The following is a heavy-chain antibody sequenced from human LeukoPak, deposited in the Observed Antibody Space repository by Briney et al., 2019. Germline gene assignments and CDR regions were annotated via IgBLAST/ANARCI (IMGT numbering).Heavy chain of an antibody. CDR1: GFTFSSYW. CDR3: ARSSSTYYGSGSPFDY. CDR2: IKQDGSEK. D-gene: IGHD3-10*01. Sequence: GGSLRLSCAASGFTFSSYWMSWVRQAPGKGLEWVANIKQDGSEKYYVDSVKGPFTISRDNAKNSLYLQMNSLRAEDTAVYYCARSSSTYYGSGSPFDYWGQGTLVTVSS. V-gene: IGHV3-7*01. J-gene: IGHJ4*02.